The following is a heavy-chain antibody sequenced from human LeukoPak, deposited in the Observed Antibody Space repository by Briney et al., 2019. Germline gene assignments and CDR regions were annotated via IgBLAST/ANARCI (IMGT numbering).Heavy chain of an antibody. V-gene: IGHV3-30*02. J-gene: IGHJ6*03. CDR3: AKSKLWPRNYYYMDV. CDR2: IRYDGSNK. Sequence: GGSLRLSCAASGFTFSSYGMHWVRQAPGKGLEWVAFIRYDGSNKYYADSVKGRFTISRGNSKNTLYLQMNSLRAEDTAVYYCAKSKLWPRNYYYMDVWGKGTTVTISS. D-gene: IGHD5-18*01. CDR1: GFTFSSYG.